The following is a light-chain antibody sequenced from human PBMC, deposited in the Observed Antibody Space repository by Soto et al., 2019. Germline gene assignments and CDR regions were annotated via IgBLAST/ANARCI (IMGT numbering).Light chain of an antibody. V-gene: IGKV1-5*03. CDR2: KAS. CDR1: QTISSW. Sequence: DIQMTQAPSSLSASVGDIVTITCRASQTISSWLAWYQQKPGKAPKLLIYKASTLKSGVPSRFSGSGSGTEFTLTISSLQPDDFATYYCQNYNSYSEAFGQGTKVDIK. CDR3: QNYNSYSEA. J-gene: IGKJ1*01.